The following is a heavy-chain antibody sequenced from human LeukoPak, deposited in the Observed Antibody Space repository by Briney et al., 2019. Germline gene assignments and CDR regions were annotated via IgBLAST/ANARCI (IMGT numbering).Heavy chain of an antibody. V-gene: IGHV3-33*06. Sequence: GGSRRLSCVTSGFTFSHYAMHWVRQARGKGLEWVAVIWNDGSDKYYGDSVKGRFTISRDNAKKTVYLQMNSLRVEETAVYYCAKDAQRGFDYSNSLESWGQGALVTVSS. CDR3: AKDAQRGFDYSNSLES. CDR2: IWNDGSDK. CDR1: GFTFSHYA. J-gene: IGHJ4*02. D-gene: IGHD4-11*01.